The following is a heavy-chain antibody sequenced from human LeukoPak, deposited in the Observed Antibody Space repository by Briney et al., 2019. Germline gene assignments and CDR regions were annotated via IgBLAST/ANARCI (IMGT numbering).Heavy chain of an antibody. V-gene: IGHV3-48*01. CDR3: ARDSSWYIDY. Sequence: QPGGSLRLSCAASGFTFSSYSMNWVRQAPGKGLEWVSYISSSSSTIYYADSVKGRFTISRDNAKNSLYLQMNGLRAEDTAVYYCARDSSWYIDYWGQGTLVTVSS. J-gene: IGHJ4*02. CDR1: GFTFSSYS. CDR2: ISSSSSTI. D-gene: IGHD3-10*01.